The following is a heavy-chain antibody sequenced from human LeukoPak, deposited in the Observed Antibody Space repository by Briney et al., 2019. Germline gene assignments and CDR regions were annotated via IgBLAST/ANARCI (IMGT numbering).Heavy chain of an antibody. D-gene: IGHD4-17*01. CDR3: ARDNDGDYFDY. V-gene: IGHV4-59*01. CDR1: GGSISSYY. Sequence: PSETLSLTCTVSGGSISSYYWSWIRQPPGKGLEWIGYIYYSGSTNYNPSLKSRVTISVDTSKNQFSLKLSSVTAADTAVYYCARDNDGDYFDYWDQGTLVTVSS. J-gene: IGHJ4*02. CDR2: IYYSGST.